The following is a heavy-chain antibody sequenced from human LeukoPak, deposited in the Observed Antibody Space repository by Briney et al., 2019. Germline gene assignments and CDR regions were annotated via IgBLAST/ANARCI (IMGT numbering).Heavy chain of an antibody. J-gene: IGHJ3*02. CDR3: AKDRLRDYYDSSGYYYDDAFDI. CDR1: GFTFSSYA. CDR2: ISGSGGST. V-gene: IGHV3-23*01. Sequence: PGGCLRLSCAAAGFTFSSYAMSWVRQAPGKGLEWVSAISGSGGSTYYADSVKGRFTISRDNSKNTLYLQMNSLRAEDTAVYYCAKDRLRDYYDSSGYYYDDAFDIWGQGTMVTVSS. D-gene: IGHD3-22*01.